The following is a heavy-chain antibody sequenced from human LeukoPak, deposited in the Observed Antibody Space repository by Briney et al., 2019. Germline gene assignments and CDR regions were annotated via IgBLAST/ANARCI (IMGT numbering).Heavy chain of an antibody. J-gene: IGHJ4*02. CDR1: GYTFTAYY. Sequence: ASVKVSCKTSGYTFTAYYMHWVRQAPGQGLEWVGWINPNSGDTNYVKKFQGRVTMTRDTSISTASMELSELKSDDTAVYYCATFAQDWGTFHYWGRGTLVTVSS. V-gene: IGHV1-2*02. CDR3: ATFAQDWGTFHY. D-gene: IGHD3-16*01. CDR2: INPNSGDT.